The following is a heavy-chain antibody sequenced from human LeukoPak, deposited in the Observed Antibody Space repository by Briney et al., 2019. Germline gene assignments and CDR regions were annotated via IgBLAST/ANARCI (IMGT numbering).Heavy chain of an antibody. D-gene: IGHD3-10*01. CDR3: ARDHYYGSGSYILTYYYYYYMDV. CDR2: INWNGGST. J-gene: IGHJ6*03. CDR1: GFTFDDYG. V-gene: IGHV3-20*04. Sequence: PGGSLRLSCAASGFTFDDYGMSWVRQAPGKGLEWVSGINWNGGSTGYADSVKGRFTISIDNAKNSLYLQMNSLRAEDTALYYCARDHYYGSGSYILTYYYYYYMDVWGKGTTVTVSS.